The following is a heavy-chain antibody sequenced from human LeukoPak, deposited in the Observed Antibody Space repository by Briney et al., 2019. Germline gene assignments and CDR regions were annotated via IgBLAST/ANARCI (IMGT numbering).Heavy chain of an antibody. CDR2: ISYDGTNK. CDR1: GFTFSSYA. D-gene: IGHD5-12*01. J-gene: IGHJ6*02. Sequence: TGGSLRLSCGASGFTFSSYAMHWVRQAPGKGLEWVSVISYDGTNKDYSDSVKGRFTISRDDSKSTLFLQMDNLKTEDTAVYYCTRDQSPIVATWMGFYYALDVWGQGTMVTVSS. CDR3: TRDQSPIVATWMGFYYALDV. V-gene: IGHV3-30-3*01.